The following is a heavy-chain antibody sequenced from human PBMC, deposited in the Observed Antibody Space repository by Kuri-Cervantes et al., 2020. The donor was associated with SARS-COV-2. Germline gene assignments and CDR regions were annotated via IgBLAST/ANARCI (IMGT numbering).Heavy chain of an antibody. D-gene: IGHD4-11*01. V-gene: IGHV4-59*11. J-gene: IGHJ4*02. Sequence: SETLSLTCTVSGGSISSHYWSWIRQPPGKGLEWIGYIYHSGSTSYNPSLKSRVTISVDTSKNQFSLKLSSVTAADTAVYYCARDRRNSFDYWGQGTLVTVSS. CDR3: ARDRRNSFDY. CDR2: IYHSGST. CDR1: GGSISSHY.